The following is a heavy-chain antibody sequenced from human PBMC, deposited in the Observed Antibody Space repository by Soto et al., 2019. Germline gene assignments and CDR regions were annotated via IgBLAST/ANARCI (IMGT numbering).Heavy chain of an antibody. J-gene: IGHJ5*02. CDR2: IGADNGDT. V-gene: IGHV1-18*01. D-gene: IGHD1-1*01. CDR1: GYTFSTYG. Sequence: QVQLVQSGAEVKKPGASVKVSCKASGYTFSTYGFSWVRQAPGQGLEWMGWIGADNGDTNYAQNFQGRVTMTTDTSTATSYMELRSLTSDDTAGYFCARDWKGAEGFEPWGQGTLVTVSS. CDR3: ARDWKGAEGFEP.